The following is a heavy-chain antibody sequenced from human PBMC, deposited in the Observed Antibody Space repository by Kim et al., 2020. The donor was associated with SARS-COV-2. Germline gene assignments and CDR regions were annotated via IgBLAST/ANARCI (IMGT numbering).Heavy chain of an antibody. CDR3: ARRGEALDYGDFGEPANWFDP. Sequence: SETLSLTCTVSGGSISSSSYYWGWIRQPPGKGLEWIGSIYYSGSTYYNPSLKSRVTISVDTSKNQFSLKLSSVTAADTAVYYCARRGEALDYGDFGEPANWFDPWGQGTLVTVSS. V-gene: IGHV4-39*01. CDR2: IYYSGST. D-gene: IGHD4-17*01. CDR1: GGSISSSSYY. J-gene: IGHJ5*02.